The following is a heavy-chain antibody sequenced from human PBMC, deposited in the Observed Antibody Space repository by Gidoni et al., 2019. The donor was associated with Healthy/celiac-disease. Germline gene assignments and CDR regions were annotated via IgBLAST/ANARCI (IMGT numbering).Heavy chain of an antibody. V-gene: IGHV3-49*03. D-gene: IGHD5-18*01. J-gene: IGHJ4*02. CDR3: TRDARGYSYGGTDY. CDR1: GFTFGDYA. Sequence: EVQLVESGGGLVQPGRSLRLSCTASGFTFGDYAMSWFRQAPGKGLEWVGFIRSKAYGGTTEYAASVKGRFTISRDDSKSIAYLQMNSLKTEDTAVYYCTRDARGYSYGGTDYWGQGTLVTVSS. CDR2: IRSKAYGGTT.